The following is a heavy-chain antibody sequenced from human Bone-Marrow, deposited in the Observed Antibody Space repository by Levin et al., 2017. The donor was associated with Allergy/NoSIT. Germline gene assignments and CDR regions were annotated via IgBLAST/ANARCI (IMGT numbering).Heavy chain of an antibody. V-gene: IGHV3-13*04. CDR2: IGTAADS. CDR1: GFPFRSYD. D-gene: IGHD2-2*01. Sequence: LSLPCAASGFPFRSYDMHWVRQATGRGLEWVSAIGTAADSYYSGSVKGRFTVSRDNAKNSFYLQMNSLRAGDTAVYYCARVALPRYCTSTSCSDSGYYFDYWGQGTLVTVSS. CDR3: ARVALPRYCTSTSCSDSGYYFDY. J-gene: IGHJ4*02.